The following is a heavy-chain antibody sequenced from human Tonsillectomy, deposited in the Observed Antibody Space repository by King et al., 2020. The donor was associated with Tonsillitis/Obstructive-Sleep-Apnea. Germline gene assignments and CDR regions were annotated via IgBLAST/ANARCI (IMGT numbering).Heavy chain of an antibody. V-gene: IGHV3-11*06. J-gene: IGHJ4*02. CDR1: GFTFSDYY. D-gene: IGHD4-17*01. Sequence: VQLVESGGGLVKPGGSLRLSCAASGFTFSDYYMSWIRQAPGKGLEWVSYISSSSSNTNYADSVKGRFTNSRDNAKNSLYLQMNSLRAEDTAVYYCARARGDYVGYYFDYWGQGTLVTVSS. CDR3: ARARGDYVGYYFDY. CDR2: ISSSSSNT.